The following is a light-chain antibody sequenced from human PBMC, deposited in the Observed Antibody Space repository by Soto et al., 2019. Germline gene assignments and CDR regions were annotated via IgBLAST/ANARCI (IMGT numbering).Light chain of an antibody. J-gene: IGKJ2*01. CDR3: QQFSASPSMYT. Sequence: EILLTQSPGTLSLSPGERATLSCRASQSVRSSYLAWYQQKPGQAPRLLIYGASLRATGIPDRFSGSGSGTDFTLTISRLEPEDFAVYYCQQFSASPSMYTFGQGTKLEIK. CDR2: GAS. CDR1: QSVRSSY. V-gene: IGKV3-20*01.